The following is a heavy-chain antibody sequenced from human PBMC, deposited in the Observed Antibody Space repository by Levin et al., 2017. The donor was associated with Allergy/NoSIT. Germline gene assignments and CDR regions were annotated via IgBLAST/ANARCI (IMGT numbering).Heavy chain of an antibody. V-gene: IGHV3-23*01. D-gene: IGHD1-26*01. Sequence: GESLKISCAASGFTFSSYAMSWVRQAPGKGLEWLSTIKDNGGDSYYADSVKGRFTISRDNSKNTLYLQMNSLRAEDTAVYYCARALIVGATSGGDYWGQGTLVTVSS. CDR2: IKDNGGDS. CDR1: GFTFSSYA. J-gene: IGHJ4*02. CDR3: ARALIVGATSGGDY.